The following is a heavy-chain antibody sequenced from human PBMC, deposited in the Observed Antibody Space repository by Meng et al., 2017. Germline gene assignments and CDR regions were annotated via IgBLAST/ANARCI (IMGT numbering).Heavy chain of an antibody. J-gene: IGHJ4*02. Sequence: VQRGVSGGGLVKPGGSLRLSCAASGFTFSSYSMNWVRQAPGKGLEWVSGISGNGGSTFYADSVKGRFTISRDNSKNTLYLQMNSLRVEDTALYYCAKLGSDYWGQGTLVTVSS. V-gene: IGHV3-23*04. CDR3: AKLGSDY. CDR2: ISGNGGST. CDR1: GFTFSSYS. D-gene: IGHD7-27*01.